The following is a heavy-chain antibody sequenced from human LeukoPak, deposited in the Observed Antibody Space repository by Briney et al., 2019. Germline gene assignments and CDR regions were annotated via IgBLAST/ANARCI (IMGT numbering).Heavy chain of an antibody. CDR1: GFTFSSYA. Sequence: GGSLRLSCAASGFTFSSYAMSWVRQAPGKGLEWVSTISGSGDSTYYADSVKGRFTISRDNSKNTLYLQINSLRAEDTAIYYCAKDRRNWGSRVDYWGQGTLVTVSS. D-gene: IGHD7-27*01. CDR2: ISGSGDST. CDR3: AKDRRNWGSRVDY. V-gene: IGHV3-23*01. J-gene: IGHJ4*02.